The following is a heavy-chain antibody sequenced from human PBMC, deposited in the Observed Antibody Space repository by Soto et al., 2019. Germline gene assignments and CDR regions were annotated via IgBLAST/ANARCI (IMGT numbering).Heavy chain of an antibody. Sequence: SETLSLTCTVSGGSISSYYWSWIRQPPGKGLEWIGYIYYSGSTNYNPSLKSRVTISVDTSKNQFSLKLSSVTAADTAVYYCAREGFEGGSGSYQDWFDPWGQGTLVTVSS. CDR3: AREGFEGGSGSYQDWFDP. D-gene: IGHD3-10*01. CDR1: GGSISSYY. V-gene: IGHV4-59*01. J-gene: IGHJ5*02. CDR2: IYYSGST.